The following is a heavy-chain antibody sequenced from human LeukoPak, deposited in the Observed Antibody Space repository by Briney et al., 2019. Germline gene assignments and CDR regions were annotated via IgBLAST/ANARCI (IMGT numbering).Heavy chain of an antibody. CDR2: IWYDGSNK. CDR3: ARDRIGLLSYYYYGMDV. D-gene: IGHD2-15*01. J-gene: IGHJ6*02. V-gene: IGHV3-33*01. Sequence: GGSLRLSCAASGFTFSSYGMHWVRQAPGKGLEWVAVIWYDGSNKYYADSVKGRFTISRDNSKNTLYLQMNSLRAEGTAVYYCARDRIGLLSYYYYGMDVWGQGTTVTVSS. CDR1: GFTFSSYG.